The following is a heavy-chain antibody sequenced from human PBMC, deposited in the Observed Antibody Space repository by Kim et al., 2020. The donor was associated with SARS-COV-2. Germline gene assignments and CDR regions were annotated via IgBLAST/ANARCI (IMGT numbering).Heavy chain of an antibody. V-gene: IGHV3-72*01. J-gene: IGHJ4*02. CDR1: GFTFSDYY. CDR2: IRNKRNGYTT. D-gene: IGHD3-10*01. Sequence: GGSLRLSCAASGFTFSDYYMDWVRQAPGKGLEWVGSIRNKRNGYTTEYATSVKGRFTISRDDSKNSLYLHVNSLQTEDTAVYYCARPTGSESYFTDFDCWGQGTLVTVSS. CDR3: ARPTGSESYFTDFDC.